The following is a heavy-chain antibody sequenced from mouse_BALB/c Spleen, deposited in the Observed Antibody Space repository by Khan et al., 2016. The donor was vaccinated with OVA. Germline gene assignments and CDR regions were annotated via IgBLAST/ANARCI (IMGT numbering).Heavy chain of an antibody. J-gene: IGHJ4*01. CDR3: ARQPYYHYYALDY. V-gene: IGHV2-6-1*01. D-gene: IGHD2-10*01. CDR1: GFSLTNYG. CDR2: IWSDGST. Sequence: QVQLKQSGPGLVAPSQSLSITCTISGFSLTNYGIHWVRQPPGKGLEWLVVIWSDGSTTYNSTLKSRLSITKDNSESQVLLKMNSLQTDDTAMYYCARQPYYHYYALDYWGQGTSVTVSS.